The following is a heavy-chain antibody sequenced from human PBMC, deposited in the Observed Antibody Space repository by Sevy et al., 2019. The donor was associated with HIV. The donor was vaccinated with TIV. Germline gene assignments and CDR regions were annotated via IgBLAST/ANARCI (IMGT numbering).Heavy chain of an antibody. J-gene: IGHJ4*02. V-gene: IGHV3-30*02. Sequence: GGSLILSCAASGFSFSSYGMHWVRQAPGKGLEWMSYIQYDGSNKDYADSVKGRFTISRDNSKNTLYLQMNSLGVEDTAVFYCVKEGGGEGGDHWGQGTLVTVSS. CDR2: IQYDGSNK. CDR3: VKEGGGEGGDH. CDR1: GFSFSSYG. D-gene: IGHD2-21*01.